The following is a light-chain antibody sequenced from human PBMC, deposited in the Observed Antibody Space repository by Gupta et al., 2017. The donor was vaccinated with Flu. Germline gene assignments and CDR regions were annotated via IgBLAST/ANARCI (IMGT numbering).Light chain of an antibody. CDR2: DVR. J-gene: IGLJ2*01. V-gene: IGLV3-21*02. CDR3: QVWESSRDHRF. Sequence: SYVLTQPTSVSVSPGQPASSTGEGNTLRSDNVSWYQQKPGQAPVMFVYDVRGRHSGIPERFSGSNCGNTATLTSNRVEAGDEADYYCQVWESSRDHRFFGGGTKVTVL. CDR1: TLRSDN.